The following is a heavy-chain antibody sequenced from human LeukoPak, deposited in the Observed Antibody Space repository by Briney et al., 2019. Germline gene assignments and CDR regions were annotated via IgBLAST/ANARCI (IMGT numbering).Heavy chain of an antibody. J-gene: IGHJ6*02. CDR3: ARDSDYSNYYYYGMDV. D-gene: IGHD4-11*01. CDR2: MNPNSGNT. CDR1: GYTFTSYD. Sequence: ASVKVSCKASGYTFTSYDMNWVRQATGQGLEWMGWMNPNSGNTGYAQKFQGRVTMTRNTSISTAYMELSSLRSEDTAVYYCARDSDYSNYYYYGMDVWGQGTTVTVSS. V-gene: IGHV1-8*01.